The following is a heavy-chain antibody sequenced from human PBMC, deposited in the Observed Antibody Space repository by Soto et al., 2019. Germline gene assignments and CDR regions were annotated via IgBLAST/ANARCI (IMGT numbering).Heavy chain of an antibody. Sequence: GGSLRLSCAASGFTFSGYWMHWVRQAPGKGLVWVSRINPDGISTTYADSVKGRFTISRDNAKNTLFLQMNSLRAEDTAVYYCSNARFGNSPFDRWGQGTLVTVSS. CDR3: SNARFGNSPFDR. CDR1: GFTFSGYW. CDR2: INPDGIST. V-gene: IGHV3-74*01. D-gene: IGHD4-4*01. J-gene: IGHJ4*02.